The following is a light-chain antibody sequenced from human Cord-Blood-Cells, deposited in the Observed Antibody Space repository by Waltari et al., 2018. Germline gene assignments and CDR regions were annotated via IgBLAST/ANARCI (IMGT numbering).Light chain of an antibody. J-gene: IGLJ2*01. CDR2: QDS. V-gene: IGLV3-1*01. CDR1: KLGDKY. Sequence: SYELTQPPSVSVSPGQTVSITCSGDKLGDKYACWYQQKPGQSPVLVIYQDSKRPSGIPERFSGSNSGNTATMTISGPQAMDEADYYCQAWDSSTAVFGGGTKLTVL. CDR3: QAWDSSTAV.